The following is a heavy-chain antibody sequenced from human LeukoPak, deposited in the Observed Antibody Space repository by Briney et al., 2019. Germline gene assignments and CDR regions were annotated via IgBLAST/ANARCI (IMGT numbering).Heavy chain of an antibody. CDR2: ISGRSPST. J-gene: IGHJ4*02. CDR3: AKDPVIAAAGTGWYYFDY. V-gene: IGHV3-23*01. D-gene: IGHD6-13*01. CDR1: GFNFSTYA. Sequence: AGGSLRLSCAASGFNFSTYAMSWVRLAPGKGLECVSTISGRSPSTYYADSVKGRFTISRDSSKSTLFLQMDSLRDEDSAVYYCAKDPVIAAAGTGWYYFDYWGQGTLVTVSS.